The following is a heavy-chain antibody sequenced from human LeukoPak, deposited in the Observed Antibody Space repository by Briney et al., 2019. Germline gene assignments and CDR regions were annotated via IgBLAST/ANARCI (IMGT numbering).Heavy chain of an antibody. V-gene: IGHV3-48*04. CDR2: ISSSSSTI. CDR1: GFTFSSYS. J-gene: IGHJ6*02. Sequence: PGGSLRLSCAASGFTFSSYSMNWVRQAPGKGLEWVSYISSSSSTIYYADSVKGRFTISRDNAKNSLYLQMNSLRAEDTAVYYCARGGVLLWFGTHGMDVWGQGTTVTVSS. CDR3: ARGGVLLWFGTHGMDV. D-gene: IGHD3-10*01.